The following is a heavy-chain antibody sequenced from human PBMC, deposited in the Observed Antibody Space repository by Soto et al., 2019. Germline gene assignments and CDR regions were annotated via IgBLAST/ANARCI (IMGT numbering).Heavy chain of an antibody. CDR2: IWYDGSNK. Sequence: GGSLRLSCAASGFTFSSYGMHWVRQAPGKGLEWVAVIWYDGSNKYYADSVKGRFTISRDNSKNTLYLQMNSLRAEDTAVYYCARDYIFGERPADVLDVWGQGTTVTVSS. D-gene: IGHD3-10*02. CDR3: ARDYIFGERPADVLDV. CDR1: GFTFSSYG. V-gene: IGHV3-33*01. J-gene: IGHJ6*02.